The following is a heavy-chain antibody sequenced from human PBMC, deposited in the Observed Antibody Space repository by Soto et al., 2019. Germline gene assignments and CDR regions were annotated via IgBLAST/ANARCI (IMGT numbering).Heavy chain of an antibody. J-gene: IGHJ6*02. V-gene: IGHV3-21*01. Sequence: PGGSLRLSCTASGFTLSSYSMNWVRQAPGKGLEWVSSISSSDSYIFYADSVEGRLTISRDNAKNSLYLKMNSLRAEDTAVYFCSRDPREYNWSPPYYYGMDVWGQGTTVTVSS. CDR3: SRDPREYNWSPPYYYGMDV. D-gene: IGHD1-20*01. CDR1: GFTLSSYS. CDR2: ISSSDSYI.